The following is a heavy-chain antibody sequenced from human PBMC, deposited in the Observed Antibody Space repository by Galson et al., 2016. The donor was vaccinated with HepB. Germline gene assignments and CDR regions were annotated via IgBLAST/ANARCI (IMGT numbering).Heavy chain of an antibody. CDR2: ISGSGGST. D-gene: IGHD3-22*01. Sequence: SLRLSCAASGFTFSSYAVNWVRQAPGKGLEWVSSISGSGGSTYYADSVKGRFTISRDNSKSTLYLQMNSLRAEDTALYYCAKDSSAYYYVSFYYYAMDVWGQGTTVTVSS. J-gene: IGHJ6*02. CDR3: AKDSSAYYYVSFYYYAMDV. V-gene: IGHV3-23*01. CDR1: GFTFSSYA.